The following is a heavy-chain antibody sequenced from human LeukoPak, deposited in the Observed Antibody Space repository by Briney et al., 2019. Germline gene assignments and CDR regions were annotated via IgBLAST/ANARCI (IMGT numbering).Heavy chain of an antibody. V-gene: IGHV4-59*08. J-gene: IGHJ1*01. CDR2: IYYSGST. CDR3: AFYGSAEYFQH. Sequence: SEAQSLTCTVSGGSFSSYYWSWIRQPPGKGLEWIGYIYYSGSTNYNPSLKSRVTISVGTSKNQFSLKLSSVTAADTAVYYCAFYGSAEYFQHWGQGTLVTVSS. D-gene: IGHD3-10*01. CDR1: GGSFSSYY.